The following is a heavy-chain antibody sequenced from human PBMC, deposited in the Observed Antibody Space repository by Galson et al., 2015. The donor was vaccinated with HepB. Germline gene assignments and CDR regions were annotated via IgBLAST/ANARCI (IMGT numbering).Heavy chain of an antibody. CDR2: INSSGYT. D-gene: IGHD1-26*01. J-gene: IGHJ3*01. V-gene: IGHV4-34*01. Sequence: TLSLTCAVHGGSVSGHHWSWIRQSPGKEPAWIGEINSSGYTRYNPSLQSRLTISLETSMNQVSLKVTSVTPADMGVYFCAREATSGTAAFDVWGPGTKVTVAS. CDR3: AREATSGTAAFDV. CDR1: GGSVSGHH.